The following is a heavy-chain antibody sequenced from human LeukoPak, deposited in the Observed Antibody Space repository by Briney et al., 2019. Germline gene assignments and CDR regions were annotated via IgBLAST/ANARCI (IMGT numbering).Heavy chain of an antibody. CDR2: INHSGST. D-gene: IGHD3-10*01. V-gene: IGHV4-34*01. CDR3: ARGLGSGSSPPNY. Sequence: SETLSLTCAAYGGSFSGYYWSWIRQPPGKGLEWIGEINHSGSTNYNPSLKSRVTISVDTSKNQFSLKLSSVTAADTAVYYCARGLGSGSSPPNYWGQGTLVTVSS. CDR1: GGSFSGYY. J-gene: IGHJ4*02.